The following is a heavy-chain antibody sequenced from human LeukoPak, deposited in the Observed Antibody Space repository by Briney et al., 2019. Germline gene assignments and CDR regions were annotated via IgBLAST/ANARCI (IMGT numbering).Heavy chain of an antibody. D-gene: IGHD1-26*01. CDR1: GGSFSGYY. J-gene: IGHJ1*01. CDR2: INHSGST. V-gene: IGHV4-34*01. CDR3: ARHGSSGSGSYYEYFQH. Sequence: PSETLSLTCAVYGGSFSGYYWSWIRQPPGKGLEWIGEINHSGSTNYNPSLKSRVTISVDTSKNQFSLKLSSVTAADTAVYYCARHGSSGSGSYYEYFQHWGQGTPVTVSS.